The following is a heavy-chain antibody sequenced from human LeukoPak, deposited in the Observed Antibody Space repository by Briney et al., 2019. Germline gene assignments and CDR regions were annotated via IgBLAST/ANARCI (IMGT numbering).Heavy chain of an antibody. D-gene: IGHD5-12*01. Sequence: PGGSLRLSCAASGFTFRSYGMHWLRQAPGKGLEWVAVVWYDGSNKYYADSVKGRFTISRDNSNNTLYLQMNRLRAEDTAVYYCAIEVTTRIFDYWGQGTLVTVSS. CDR1: GFTFRSYG. CDR3: AIEVTTRIFDY. V-gene: IGHV3-33*01. CDR2: VWYDGSNK. J-gene: IGHJ4*02.